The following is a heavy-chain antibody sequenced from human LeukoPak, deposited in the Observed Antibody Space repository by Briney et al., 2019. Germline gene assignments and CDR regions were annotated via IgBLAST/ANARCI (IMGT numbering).Heavy chain of an antibody. CDR2: IYYSGST. J-gene: IGHJ4*02. Sequence: SETLSLTCTISGGSIGTYYWNWIRQPPGKGLEWIGSIYYSGSTYYNPSLKSRVTISVDTSKNQFSLKLSSVTAADTAVYYCARHYGSDFFDYWGQGTLVTVSS. V-gene: IGHV4-59*05. D-gene: IGHD6-19*01. CDR1: GGSIGTYY. CDR3: ARHYGSDFFDY.